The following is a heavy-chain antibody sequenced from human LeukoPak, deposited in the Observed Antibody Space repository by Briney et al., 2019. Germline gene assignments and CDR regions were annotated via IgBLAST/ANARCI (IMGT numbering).Heavy chain of an antibody. J-gene: IGHJ4*02. CDR2: FDPEDGET. CDR1: GYTLTELS. Sequence: ASVKVSCKVSGYTLTELSMHWVRQAPGKGLEWMGGFDPEDGETIYAQKFQGRVTMTEDTSTDTAYMELSSLRSEDTAVYYCATRVNPDIVVVVATMHFDYWGQRTLVTVSS. D-gene: IGHD2-15*01. V-gene: IGHV1-24*01. CDR3: ATRVNPDIVVVVATMHFDY.